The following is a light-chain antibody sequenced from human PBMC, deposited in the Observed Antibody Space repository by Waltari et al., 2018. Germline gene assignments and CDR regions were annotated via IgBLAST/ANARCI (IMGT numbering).Light chain of an antibody. Sequence: QSALTQPASVSGSPGQSITISCTGTSSDVGGYNYVSWYQQHPGKAPKLMIYDVSNRPSGVSNHFSGSKSGNTASLTISGLRAEDEADYYCSSYTSSSTLFGGGTKLTVL. CDR1: SSDVGGYNY. CDR2: DVS. CDR3: SSYTSSSTL. J-gene: IGLJ2*01. V-gene: IGLV2-14*01.